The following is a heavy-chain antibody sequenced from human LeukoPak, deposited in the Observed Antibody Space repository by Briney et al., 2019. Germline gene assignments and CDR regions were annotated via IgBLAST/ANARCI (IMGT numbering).Heavy chain of an antibody. CDR1: GFTFGDYA. D-gene: IGHD3-16*02. Sequence: GGSLRLSCTASGFTFGDYAMSWFRQASGKGLEWVGFIRSKAYGGTTEYAASVKGRFTISRDDSKSIAYLQMNSLKTEDTAVYYCTREGDYVWGSYPDYWGQGTLVTVSS. CDR3: TREGDYVWGSYPDY. V-gene: IGHV3-49*03. J-gene: IGHJ4*02. CDR2: IRSKAYGGTT.